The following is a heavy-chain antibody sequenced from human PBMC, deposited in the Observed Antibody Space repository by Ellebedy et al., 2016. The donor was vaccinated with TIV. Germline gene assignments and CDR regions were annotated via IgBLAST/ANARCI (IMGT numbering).Heavy chain of an antibody. CDR2: ISYDGSNK. CDR1: GFTFRRHG. J-gene: IGHJ4*02. CDR3: ASRGYSYGYSNY. V-gene: IGHV3-30*03. Sequence: GESLKISCAASGFTFRRHGMHWVRQAPGKGLEWVAVISYDGSNKYYADSVKGRFTISRDNSKNTLYLQMNSLRAEDTAVYYCASRGYSYGYSNYWGQGTLVTVSS. D-gene: IGHD5-18*01.